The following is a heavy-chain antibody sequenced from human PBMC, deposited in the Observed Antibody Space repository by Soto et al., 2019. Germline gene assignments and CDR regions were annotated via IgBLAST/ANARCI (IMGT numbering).Heavy chain of an antibody. Sequence: QVQLVQSGAEVKKPGASVKVSCKASGYTFTSYAMHWVRQAPGQRLEWMGWINAGNGNTKYSQKFQGRVTITRDSSASTAYMELSSLRSEDTAVYYCASSIGTGGGLGYWGQGTLVTVSS. D-gene: IGHD3-16*01. V-gene: IGHV1-3*01. J-gene: IGHJ4*02. CDR2: INAGNGNT. CDR3: ASSIGTGGGLGY. CDR1: GYTFTSYA.